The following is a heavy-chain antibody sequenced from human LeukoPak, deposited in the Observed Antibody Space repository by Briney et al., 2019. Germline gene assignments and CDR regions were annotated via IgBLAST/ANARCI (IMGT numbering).Heavy chain of an antibody. D-gene: IGHD5-12*01. CDR1: GYTFTSYY. V-gene: IGHV1-46*01. CDR2: INPSGGST. J-gene: IGHJ5*02. CDR3: ARDPHSGYEDWFDP. Sequence: GASVKVSCKASGYTFTSYYMHWVRQAPGQGLEWMGIINPSGGSTNYAQKLQGRVTMTTDTSTSTAYMELRSLRSDDTAVYYCARDPHSGYEDWFDPWGQGTLVTVSS.